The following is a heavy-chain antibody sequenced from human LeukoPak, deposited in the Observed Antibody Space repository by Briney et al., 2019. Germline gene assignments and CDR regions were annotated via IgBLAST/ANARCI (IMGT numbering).Heavy chain of an antibody. CDR3: AKPRHSSSWFYNFDY. CDR1: AFTFSSYA. V-gene: IGHV3-23*01. CDR2: ISNSGGST. J-gene: IGHJ4*02. D-gene: IGHD6-13*01. Sequence: GGSLRLSCAASAFTFSSYAMTWVRQAPEKGLEWVSTISNSGGSTYYVDSVKGRFTISRDNSKNTLYLQMSSLRAEDTAVYYCAKPRHSSSWFYNFDYWGQGTLVTVSS.